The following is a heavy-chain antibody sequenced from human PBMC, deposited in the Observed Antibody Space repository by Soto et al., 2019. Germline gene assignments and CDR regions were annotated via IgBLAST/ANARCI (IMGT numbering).Heavy chain of an antibody. D-gene: IGHD6-6*01. V-gene: IGHV4-59*01. CDR1: GGSISSYY. J-gene: IGHJ6*02. Sequence: PSETLSLTCTVSGGSISSYYWSWIRQPPGKGLEWIGYIYYSGSTNYNPSLKSRVTISVDTSKNQFSLKLSSVTAADTAVYYCARGGSSYYYGMDVWGQGTTVTVSS. CDR3: ARGGSSYYYGMDV. CDR2: IYYSGST.